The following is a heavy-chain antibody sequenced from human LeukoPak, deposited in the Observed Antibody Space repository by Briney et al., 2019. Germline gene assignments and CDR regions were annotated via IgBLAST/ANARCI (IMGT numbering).Heavy chain of an antibody. J-gene: IGHJ4*02. D-gene: IGHD6-13*01. CDR1: GDSISSYY. V-gene: IGHV4-59*01. CDR3: ARGGSSSSWPFYY. Sequence: PSETLSLTCTVSGDSISSYYGSWIRQPPGKELEWIGYIHYSGSTSYNPSLKSRVTMSVDTSKNQYSLKLTSVTAADTAVYYCARGGSSSSWPFYYWGQGTLVTGSS. CDR2: IHYSGST.